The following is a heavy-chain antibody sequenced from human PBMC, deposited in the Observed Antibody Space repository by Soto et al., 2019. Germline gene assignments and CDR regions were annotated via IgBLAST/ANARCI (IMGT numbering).Heavy chain of an antibody. V-gene: IGHV3-9*01. CDR3: AKGGEGATTLDY. CDR1: GFTFDDYA. CDR2: ISWNSGSI. D-gene: IGHD1-26*01. J-gene: IGHJ4*02. Sequence: EVQLVESGGGLVQPGRSLRLSCAASGFTFDDYAMHWVRQAPGKGLEWVSGISWNSGSIGYADSVKGRFTISRDNAKNSLYLQMNSLRAEDTAVYYCAKGGEGATTLDYWGQGTLVTVSS.